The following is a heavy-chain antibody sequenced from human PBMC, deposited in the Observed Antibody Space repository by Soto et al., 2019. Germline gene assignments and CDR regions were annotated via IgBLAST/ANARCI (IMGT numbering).Heavy chain of an antibody. J-gene: IGHJ6*03. D-gene: IGHD5-18*01. CDR1: GFTFSSYS. CDR3: ARGRPEDTAMVFLKYDSYYYYYYYMDV. Sequence: GGSLRLSCAASGFTFSSYSMNWVRQAPGKGLEWVSSISSSSSYIYYADSVKGRFTISRDNAKNSLYLQMNSLRAEDTAVYYCARGRPEDTAMVFLKYDSYYYYYYYMDVWGKGTTVTVSS. V-gene: IGHV3-21*01. CDR2: ISSSSSYI.